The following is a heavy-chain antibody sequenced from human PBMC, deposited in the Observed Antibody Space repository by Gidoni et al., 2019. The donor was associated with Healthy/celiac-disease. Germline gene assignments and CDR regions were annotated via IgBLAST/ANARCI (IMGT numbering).Heavy chain of an antibody. J-gene: IGHJ6*02. CDR1: GDSISRNNW. D-gene: IGHD5-18*01. V-gene: IGHV4-4*02. CDR3: AGGGFSYGLGGMDV. CDR2: IYLSGST. Sequence: VQLPESGPGLVKPSGTLSITCAVSGDSISRNNWWSWVRQPPGKGLEWRGEIYLSGSTNYNPALKSRVTISVDKSKNQFSLKLSSVTAADTAVYYWAGGGFSYGLGGMDVWGQGTTVTVSS.